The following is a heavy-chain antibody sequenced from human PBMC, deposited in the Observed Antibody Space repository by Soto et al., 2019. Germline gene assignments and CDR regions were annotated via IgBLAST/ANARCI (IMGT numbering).Heavy chain of an antibody. CDR1: GYTFINYY. D-gene: IGHD6-19*01. Sequence: ASVKVSCKASGYTFINYYMHWVLQAPGQGLEWMGIINPNGGSTTYAQKFQGRVTLTRDTSTNTVNMELSSLRSEDTAVYYCAREKWLVRRNDPFDIWGQGTMVTVSS. CDR2: INPNGGST. CDR3: AREKWLVRRNDPFDI. J-gene: IGHJ3*02. V-gene: IGHV1-46*01.